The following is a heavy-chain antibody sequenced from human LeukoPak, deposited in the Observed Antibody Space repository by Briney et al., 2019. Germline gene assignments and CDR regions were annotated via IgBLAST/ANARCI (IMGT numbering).Heavy chain of an antibody. CDR1: GFTFTNHW. J-gene: IGHJ5*02. D-gene: IGHD3-3*02. V-gene: IGHV3-7*03. CDR3: AKSGSSVFWS. Sequence: GGSLRLSCAASGFTFTNHWMSWVRQAPGKGLEWVANIKEDGSEKYYVDSVKGRFTVSRDSVKNSLFLQMNSLRVDDTAVYYCAKSGSSVFWSWGQGTLVTVSS. CDR2: IKEDGSEK.